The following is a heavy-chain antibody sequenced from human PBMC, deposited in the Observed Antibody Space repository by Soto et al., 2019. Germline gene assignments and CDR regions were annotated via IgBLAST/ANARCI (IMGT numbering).Heavy chain of an antibody. CDR2: ISYDGSNK. Sequence: PGGSLRLSCAASGFTFSSYAMHWVRQAPGKGLEWVAVISYDGSNKYYADSVKGRFTISRDNSKNTLYLQMNSLRAEDTAVYYCARDLTYYDFWSGPALLYYYYGMDVWGQGTTVTVSS. D-gene: IGHD3-3*01. CDR3: ARDLTYYDFWSGPALLYYYYGMDV. CDR1: GFTFSSYA. V-gene: IGHV3-30-3*01. J-gene: IGHJ6*02.